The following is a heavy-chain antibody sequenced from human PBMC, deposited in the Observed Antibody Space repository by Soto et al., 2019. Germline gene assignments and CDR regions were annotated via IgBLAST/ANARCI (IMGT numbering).Heavy chain of an antibody. Sequence: EVQLVESGGGLVKPGGSLRLSCAASGFTFSDYAMNWVRQAPGKGLEWVSSISVSGTFIYYADSVKGRFTISRDNAKNSLLLQMKSLRAEDTAMYYCARVSDDSTPESWGQGTLVTVSS. CDR1: GFTFSDYA. J-gene: IGHJ5*02. CDR3: ARVSDDSTPES. V-gene: IGHV3-21*06. D-gene: IGHD4-4*01. CDR2: ISVSGTFI.